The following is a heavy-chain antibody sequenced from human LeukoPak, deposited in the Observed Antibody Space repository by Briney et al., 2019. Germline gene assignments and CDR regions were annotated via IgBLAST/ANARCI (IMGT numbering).Heavy chain of an antibody. V-gene: IGHV3-23*01. D-gene: IGHD2-15*01. CDR3: AKIRSEVVVAATNY. CDR1: GFTFSSYA. Sequence: GGSLRLSCAAAGFTFSSYAMSWVRQAPGKGLEWVSAISGSGGRTYYADSVKGRFTISRDNSKDTLFLQMDSLRAEDTAVYYCAKIRSEVVVAATNYWGQGTLVSVSS. CDR2: ISGSGGRT. J-gene: IGHJ4*02.